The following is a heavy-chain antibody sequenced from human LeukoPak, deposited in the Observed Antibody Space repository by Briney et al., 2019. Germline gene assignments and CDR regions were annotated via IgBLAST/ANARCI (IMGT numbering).Heavy chain of an antibody. CDR2: ITASGTTI. V-gene: IGHV3-48*03. J-gene: IGHJ4*02. CDR1: GFLFRTYE. CDR3: ARTIMRDSGWSFYFDS. D-gene: IGHD6-19*01. Sequence: GGSLRLSCVVSGFLFRTYEMTWARQASGEGREWLSSITASGTTIYYADTMRGRVRISRDNAKTSLFLHKNSQKAEDTGTYYCARTIMRDSGWSFYFDSWGLGTLVTVSS.